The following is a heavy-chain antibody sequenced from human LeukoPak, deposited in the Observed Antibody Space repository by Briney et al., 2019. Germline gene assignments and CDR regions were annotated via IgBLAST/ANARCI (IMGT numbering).Heavy chain of an antibody. CDR1: GGTFSSYA. CDR2: IIPIFGTA. CDR3: ARGSPAAILGYFDY. V-gene: IGHV1-69*05. J-gene: IGHJ4*02. Sequence: SVKVSSKASGGTFSSYAISWVRQAPGQGLEWMGGIIPIFGTANYAQKFQGRVTITTDESTSTAYMELSSLRSEDTAVYYCARGSPAAILGYFDYWGQGTLVTVSS. D-gene: IGHD2-2*01.